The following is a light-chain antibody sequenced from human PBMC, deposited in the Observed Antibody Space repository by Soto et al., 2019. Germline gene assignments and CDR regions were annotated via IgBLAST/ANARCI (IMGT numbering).Light chain of an antibody. V-gene: IGKV3-20*01. CDR1: QSVSSSY. J-gene: IGKJ1*01. CDR3: QQYGSSPRT. CDR2: GAS. Sequence: EIVLTQSPGTLSLSPGESATLSCRASQSVSSSYLAWYQQKPGQAPRLLIYGASNRATGIPDRFSGSGSGTDITLTISRLEPEDFAIYYCQQYGSSPRTFGQGTKVEIK.